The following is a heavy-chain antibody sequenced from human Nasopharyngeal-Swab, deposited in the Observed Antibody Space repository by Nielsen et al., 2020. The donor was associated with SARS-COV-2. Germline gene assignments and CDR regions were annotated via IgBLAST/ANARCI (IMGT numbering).Heavy chain of an antibody. CDR1: GFTFSSYA. Sequence: GESLKISCAASGFTFSSYAMHWVRQAPGKGLEWVAVISYDGSNKYYADSVKGRFTISRDNSKSTLYLQMNSLRAEDTAVYYCARDLSFGEIFDYWGQGTLVTVSS. V-gene: IGHV3-30-3*01. CDR3: ARDLSFGEIFDY. D-gene: IGHD3-10*01. J-gene: IGHJ4*02. CDR2: ISYDGSNK.